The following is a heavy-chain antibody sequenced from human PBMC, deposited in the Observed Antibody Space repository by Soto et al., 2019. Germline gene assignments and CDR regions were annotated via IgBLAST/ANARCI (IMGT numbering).Heavy chain of an antibody. D-gene: IGHD1-1*01. V-gene: IGHV1-69*01. CDR2: IIPIFGTA. Sequence: QVQLVQSGAEVKKPGSSVKVSCKASGGTFSSYAISWVRQAPGQGLEWMGGIIPIFGTANYAQKFQGRVTITADEATSTAYMELSSLRSEDTAVDYCARGDNWNDVGPYYSCGMDVWGQGTTVTVSS. CDR1: GGTFSSYA. J-gene: IGHJ6*02. CDR3: ARGDNWNDVGPYYSCGMDV.